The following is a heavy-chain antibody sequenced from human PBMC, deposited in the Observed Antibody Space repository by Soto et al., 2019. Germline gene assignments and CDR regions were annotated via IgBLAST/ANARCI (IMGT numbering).Heavy chain of an antibody. CDR2: ISYDGSNK. J-gene: IGHJ4*02. CDR3: AKDRAIAAAGTLDY. Sequence: GGSLRLSCAASGFTFSSYGMHWVRQAPGKGLEWVAVISYDGSNKYYADSVKGRFTISRDNSKNTLYLQMNSLRAGDTAVYYCAKDRAIAAAGTLDYWGQGTLVTVSS. D-gene: IGHD6-13*01. V-gene: IGHV3-30*18. CDR1: GFTFSSYG.